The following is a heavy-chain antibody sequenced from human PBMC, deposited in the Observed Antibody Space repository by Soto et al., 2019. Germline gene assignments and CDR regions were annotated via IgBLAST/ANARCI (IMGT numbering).Heavy chain of an antibody. CDR1: GYTFTGYY. D-gene: IGHD6-19*01. J-gene: IGHJ6*02. CDR2: INPNSGGT. V-gene: IGHV1-2*02. Sequence: ASVKVSCKASGYTFTGYYMHWVRQAPGQGLEWMGWINPNSGGTNYAQKFQGRVTMTRDTSISTAYMELSRLRSDDTAVYYCARAGARIAVAGISPCGMDVWGQGTTVTVSS. CDR3: ARAGARIAVAGISPCGMDV.